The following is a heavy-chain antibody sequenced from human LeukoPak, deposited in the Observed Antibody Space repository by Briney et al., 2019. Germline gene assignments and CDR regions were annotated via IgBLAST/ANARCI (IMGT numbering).Heavy chain of an antibody. J-gene: IGHJ4*02. CDR1: GDSVSSDHAE. D-gene: IGHD3-16*01. V-gene: IGHV6-1*01. CDR2: THYRSKWYI. CDR3: AKGSFRGGFDY. Sequence: SQTLSLTCAISGDSVSSDHAEWHWIRQSPSRGLEWLGTTHYRSKWYIDYAVSMKSRLTINLDTSKNQFSLQLNSVTPEDTAVYYCAKGSFRGGFDYWGQGTLVTVPS.